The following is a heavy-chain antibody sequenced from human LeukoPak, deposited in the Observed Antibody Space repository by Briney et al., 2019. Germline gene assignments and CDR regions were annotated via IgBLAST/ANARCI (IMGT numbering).Heavy chain of an antibody. CDR2: INANSGTR. D-gene: IGHD6-19*01. V-gene: IGHV3-23*01. J-gene: IGHJ5*01. CDR1: GYTFSGYS. CDR3: AKPISGGLAVTADWFAP. Sequence: GGSLRLSSAPPGYTFSGYSMNWVRQAPGKGLEWVSTINANSGTRSYAASVRGRFTISRDNSKNTLYLQLNTLRADDTAVYYCAKPISGGLAVTADWFAPWGQGTLVVVSS.